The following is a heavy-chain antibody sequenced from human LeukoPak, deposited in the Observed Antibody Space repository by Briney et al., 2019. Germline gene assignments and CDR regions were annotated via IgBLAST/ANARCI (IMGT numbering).Heavy chain of an antibody. CDR1: GCSINRGGYS. CDR3: ARAALRWYLPDAFDI. V-gene: IGHV4-30-2*01. D-gene: IGHD4-17*01. Sequence: SGTPSPPRAVSGCSINRGGYSRGRIPQPPREGPGWVWDIYHSGSTYYNPSLKSRVTISVDRSKNQFSLKLSSVTAADTAVYYCARAALRWYLPDAFDIWGQGTMVTVSS. CDR2: IYHSGST. J-gene: IGHJ3*02.